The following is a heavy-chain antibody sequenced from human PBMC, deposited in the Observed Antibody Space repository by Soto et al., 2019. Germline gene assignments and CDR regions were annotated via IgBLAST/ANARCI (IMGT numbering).Heavy chain of an antibody. CDR3: AKVKGTGQWLVRPGDWYFDL. J-gene: IGHJ2*01. V-gene: IGHV3-23*01. CDR2: ISGSGGST. CDR1: GFTFSSYA. Sequence: EVQLLESGGGLVQPGGSLRLSCAASGFTFSSYAMSWVRQAPGKGLEWVSAISGSGGSTYYADSVKGRFTISRDNSKNTLYLQMNSLRAEDTAVYYCAKVKGTGQWLVRPGDWYFDLWGRGTLVTVSS. D-gene: IGHD6-19*01.